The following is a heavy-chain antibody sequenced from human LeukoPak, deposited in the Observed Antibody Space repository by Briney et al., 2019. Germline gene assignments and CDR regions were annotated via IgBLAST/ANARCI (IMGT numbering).Heavy chain of an antibody. CDR2: INPSGGST. J-gene: IGHJ3*02. V-gene: IGHV1-46*01. CDR1: GYTFTSYY. Sequence: PLASVKVSCKASGYTFTSYYMHRVRQAPGQGLEWMGIINPSGGSTSYAQKFQGRVTMTRDTSTSTVYMELSSLRSEDTAVYYCARGHPLGATYDAFDIWGQGTMVTVSS. D-gene: IGHD4/OR15-4a*01. CDR3: ARGHPLGATYDAFDI.